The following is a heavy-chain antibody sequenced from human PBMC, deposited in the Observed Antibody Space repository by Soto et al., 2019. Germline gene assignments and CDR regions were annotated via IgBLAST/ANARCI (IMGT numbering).Heavy chain of an antibody. CDR2: TYYRSKWYN. Sequence: KQSQTLSLTCAISGDSVSSNSAAWNWIRQSPSRGLEWLGRTYYRSKWYNDYAVSVKSRITINPDTSKNQFSLRLNSVTPEDTAVYYCARDHPGKQWQPKNWYFDYWGQGTLVTVSS. J-gene: IGHJ4*02. CDR3: ARDHPGKQWQPKNWYFDY. D-gene: IGHD6-19*01. V-gene: IGHV6-1*01. CDR1: GDSVSSNSAA.